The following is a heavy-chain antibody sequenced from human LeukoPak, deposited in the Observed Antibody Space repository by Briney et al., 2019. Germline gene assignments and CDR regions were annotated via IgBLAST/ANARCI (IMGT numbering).Heavy chain of an antibody. CDR3: ARTHDSGSHDY. Sequence: SETLSLTCTVSGGSISSNNHHWGWIRQPPGKGLEWIGSIYCTGNTYYNASLKSRVTISIDTSKNQISLRLTSVTATDTAMYYCARTHDSGSHDYWGQGTLVTVSS. CDR2: IYCTGNT. V-gene: IGHV4-39*01. J-gene: IGHJ4*02. D-gene: IGHD1-26*01. CDR1: GGSISSNNHH.